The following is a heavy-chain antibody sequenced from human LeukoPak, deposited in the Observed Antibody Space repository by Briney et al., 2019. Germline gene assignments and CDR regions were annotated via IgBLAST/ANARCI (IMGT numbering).Heavy chain of an antibody. CDR1: GYTFTSYG. J-gene: IGHJ4*02. CDR3: ARGTGYSGYDSSDY. CDR2: MRPNSGNT. Sequence: ASVKVSCKASGYTFTSYGINWVRQATGPALEWMVWMRPNSGNTGYAQKFQGRVTMTRNTSISTAYMELSSLRSEDTAVYYCARGTGYSGYDSSDYWGQGTLVTVSS. D-gene: IGHD5-12*01. V-gene: IGHV1-8*01.